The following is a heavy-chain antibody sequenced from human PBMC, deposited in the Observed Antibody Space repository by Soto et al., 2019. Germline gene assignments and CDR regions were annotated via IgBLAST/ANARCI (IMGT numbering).Heavy chain of an antibody. CDR2: IYPGDSDT. V-gene: IGHV5-51*01. J-gene: IGHJ6*02. CDR3: ARPGYCSGGSCDTGDYYYGMDV. D-gene: IGHD2-15*01. Sequence: GESLKISCKVSGYSFTSYWIGWVRQMPGKGLEWMGIIYPGDSDTRYSPSFQGQVTISADKSISTAYLQWSSLKASDTAMYYCARPGYCSGGSCDTGDYYYGMDVWGQGTTVTVSS. CDR1: GYSFTSYW.